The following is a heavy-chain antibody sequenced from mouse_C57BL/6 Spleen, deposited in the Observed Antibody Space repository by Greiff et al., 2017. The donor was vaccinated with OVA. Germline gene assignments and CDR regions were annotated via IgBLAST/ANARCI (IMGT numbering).Heavy chain of an antibody. CDR1: GYTFTDYE. CDR3: ARGGYGAS. Sequence: QVQLKQSGAELVRPGASVTLSCKASGYTFTDYEMHWVKQTPVHGLEWIGAIDPETGGTAYNQKFKGKAILTADKSSSTAYMELRSLTSEDSAGYYCARGGYGASWGQGTLVTVSA. CDR2: IDPETGGT. J-gene: IGHJ3*01. V-gene: IGHV1-15*01. D-gene: IGHD1-1*02.